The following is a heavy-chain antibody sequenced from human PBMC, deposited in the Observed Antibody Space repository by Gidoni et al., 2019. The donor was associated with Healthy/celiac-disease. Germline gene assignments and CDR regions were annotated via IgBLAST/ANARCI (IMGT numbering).Heavy chain of an antibody. J-gene: IGHJ4*02. D-gene: IGHD3-10*01. CDR1: GYTFTSYY. CDR3: ARDWVTSNGYGSGSLVRGIRDY. Sequence: QVQLVQSGAEVKKPGASVNVSCKASGYTFTSYYMHWVRQAPGQGLEWMGIINPSGGSTSYAQKFQGRVTMTRDTSTSTVYMELSSLRSEDTAVYYCARDWVTSNGYGSGSLVRGIRDYWGQGTLVTVSS. CDR2: INPSGGST. V-gene: IGHV1-46*01.